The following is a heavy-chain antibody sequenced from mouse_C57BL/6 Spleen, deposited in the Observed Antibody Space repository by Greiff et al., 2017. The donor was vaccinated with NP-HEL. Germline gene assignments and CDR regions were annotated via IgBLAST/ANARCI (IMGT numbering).Heavy chain of an antibody. CDR2: INYDGSST. CDR3: ARAGGNPYYFDY. CDR1: GFTFSDYY. J-gene: IGHJ2*01. D-gene: IGHD2-1*01. V-gene: IGHV5-16*01. Sequence: EVKVVESEGGLVQPGSSMKLSCTASGFTFSDYYMAWVRQVPEKGLEWVANINYDGSSTYYLDSLKSRFIISRDNAKNILYLQMSSLKSEDTATYYCARAGGNPYYFDYWGQGTTLTVSS.